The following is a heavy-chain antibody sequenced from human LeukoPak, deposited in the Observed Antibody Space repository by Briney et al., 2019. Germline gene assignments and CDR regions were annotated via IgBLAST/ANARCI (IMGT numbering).Heavy chain of an antibody. CDR2: IYYSGST. Sequence: PSETLSLTCTVSGGSISSSSYYWGWIRQPPGKGLEWIGSIYYSGSTYYNPSLKSRVTISVDTSKNQSSLKLSSVTAADTAVYYCARLRGGDYGDYYYFDYWGQGTLVTVSS. CDR1: GGSISSSSYY. D-gene: IGHD4-17*01. J-gene: IGHJ4*02. V-gene: IGHV4-39*01. CDR3: ARLRGGDYGDYYYFDY.